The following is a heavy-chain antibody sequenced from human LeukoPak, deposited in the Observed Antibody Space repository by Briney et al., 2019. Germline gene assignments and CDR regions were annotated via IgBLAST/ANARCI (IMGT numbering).Heavy chain of an antibody. J-gene: IGHJ4*02. CDR2: ISGSGGST. CDR1: GFTFSSYA. CDR3: TRDLVGATSDF. V-gene: IGHV3-23*01. D-gene: IGHD1-26*01. Sequence: PGGSLRLSCAASGFTFSSYAMSWVRQAPGKGLEWVSAISGSGGSTYYADSVKGRFTISRDNAKNTLYLQMNSLRTEDTAVYYCTRDLVGATSDFWGQGTLVTVSS.